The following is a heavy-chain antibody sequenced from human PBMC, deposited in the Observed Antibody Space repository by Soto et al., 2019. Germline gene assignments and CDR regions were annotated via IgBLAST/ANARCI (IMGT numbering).Heavy chain of an antibody. D-gene: IGHD4-17*01. CDR1: GFTFSSYS. J-gene: IGHJ6*02. Sequence: PGGSLRLSCAASGFTFSSYSMHWVRQAPGKGLEWVAFISNDGSNKYYADSVKGRFTISRDNSKNTLYLQVNSLRAEDTAVYYCAKARGDYYDYYYYGMDVWGQGTTVTVSS. V-gene: IGHV3-30*04. CDR2: ISNDGSNK. CDR3: AKARGDYYDYYYYGMDV.